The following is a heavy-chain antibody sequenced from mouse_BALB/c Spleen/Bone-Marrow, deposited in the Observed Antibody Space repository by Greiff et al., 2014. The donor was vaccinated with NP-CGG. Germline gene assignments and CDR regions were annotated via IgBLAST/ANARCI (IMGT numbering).Heavy chain of an antibody. CDR2: IYPGSGST. CDR3: TREGPTGTGGDY. Sequence: LQQSGSELVRPGASVKLSYMASGYTFTSYWMHWVKQRPGQGLEWIGNIYPGSGSTNYDEKFKSKATLTVDTSSSTAYVQLSSLTSEDSAVYYCTREGPTGTGGDYWGQGTTLTVSS. V-gene: IGHV1S22*01. J-gene: IGHJ2*01. CDR1: GYTFTSYW. D-gene: IGHD4-1*02.